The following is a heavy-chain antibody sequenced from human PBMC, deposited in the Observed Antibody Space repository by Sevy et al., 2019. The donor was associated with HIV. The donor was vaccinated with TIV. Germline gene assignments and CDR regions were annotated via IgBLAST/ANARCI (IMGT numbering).Heavy chain of an antibody. D-gene: IGHD5-18*01. CDR1: GFTFSSYA. Sequence: GGSLRLSCAASGFTFSSYAMHWVRQAPGKGLEWVAVISYDGSNKYYADSVKGRFTISRDNSKNTLYLQMNSLRAEDMAVYYCARVGMGGYSYGYDYYYGMDVWGQGTTVTVSS. CDR2: ISYDGSNK. J-gene: IGHJ6*02. CDR3: ARVGMGGYSYGYDYYYGMDV. V-gene: IGHV3-30*04.